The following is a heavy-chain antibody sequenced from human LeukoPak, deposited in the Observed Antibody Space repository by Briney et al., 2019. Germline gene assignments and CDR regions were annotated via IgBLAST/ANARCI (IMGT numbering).Heavy chain of an antibody. CDR2: INPNSGGT. Sequence: ASVKVSCKASGYTFTGYYMHWVRQAPGQGLEWMGRINPNSGGTNYAQKFQGRVTMTRDTSTSTAYMELSRLTSDDTAVYYCARDELWNGYYSVNYNYYGMDVWGQGTTVTVSS. D-gene: IGHD3-3*01. J-gene: IGHJ6*02. CDR1: GYTFTGYY. V-gene: IGHV1-2*06. CDR3: ARDELWNGYYSVNYNYYGMDV.